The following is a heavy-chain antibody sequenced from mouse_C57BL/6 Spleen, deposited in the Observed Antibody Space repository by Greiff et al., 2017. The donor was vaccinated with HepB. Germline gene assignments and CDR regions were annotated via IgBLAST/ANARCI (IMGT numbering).Heavy chain of an antibody. J-gene: IGHJ2*01. CDR1: GYAFSSYW. V-gene: IGHV1-80*01. D-gene: IGHD2-3*01. CDR3: ARSRDGYVDY. Sequence: VQLQESGAELVKPGASVKISCKASGYAFSSYWMNWVKQRPGKGLEWLGQIYPGNGDTNYNGKFKGKATLTADKSSSTAYMQLSSLTSEDSAVYFCARSRDGYVDYWGQGTTLTVSS. CDR2: IYPGNGDT.